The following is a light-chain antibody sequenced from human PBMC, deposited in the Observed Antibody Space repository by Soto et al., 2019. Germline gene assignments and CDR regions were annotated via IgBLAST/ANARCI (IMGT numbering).Light chain of an antibody. CDR1: QSVSNRY. CDR2: GAS. CDR3: QQYGSSLSIT. Sequence: EIVLTQSPGTLSLSPGERATLSCRASQSVSNRYVAWYQQRPGQAPRPLIFGASIRATSIPDRFSGSGSGTEFTLTISRLEPEDFAVYYRQQYGSSLSITFGQGTRLEIK. V-gene: IGKV3-20*01. J-gene: IGKJ5*01.